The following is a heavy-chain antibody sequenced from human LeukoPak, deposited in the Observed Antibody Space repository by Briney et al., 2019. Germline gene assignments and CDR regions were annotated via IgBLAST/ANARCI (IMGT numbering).Heavy chain of an antibody. J-gene: IGHJ4*02. V-gene: IGHV4-59*01. CDR2: IYHTGSA. CDR1: GGSMNNYY. D-gene: IGHD2-2*01. CDR3: ARGRGGSKGTSFDF. Sequence: ASETLSLTCTVSGGSMNNYYWSWIRQSPGKGLEWIGYIYHTGSATYKPSLKSRVTLSLDTSKNQFSLKLSSVTAADTAVYYCARGRGGSKGTSFDFWGQGTLVTVSS.